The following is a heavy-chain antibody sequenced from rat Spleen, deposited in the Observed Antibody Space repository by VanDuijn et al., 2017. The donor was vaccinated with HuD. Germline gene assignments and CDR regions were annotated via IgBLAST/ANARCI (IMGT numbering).Heavy chain of an antibody. D-gene: IGHD1-11*01. V-gene: IGHV2-15*01. Sequence: QVQLKESGPGLVQPSQTLSLTCTVSGFSLTNFGVTWVRQPPGKGLEWIGTIWSGGSTDYSSALKSRLSITRDTSKSQLLLKMNSLQTEDTATYYCARAIGDGGYYFDYWGQGVMVTVSS. CDR1: GFSLTNFG. CDR2: IWSGGST. CDR3: ARAIGDGGYYFDY. J-gene: IGHJ2*01.